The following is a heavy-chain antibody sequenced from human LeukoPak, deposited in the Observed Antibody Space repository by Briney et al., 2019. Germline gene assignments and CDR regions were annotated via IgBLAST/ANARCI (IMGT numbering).Heavy chain of an antibody. D-gene: IGHD3-9*01. Sequence: GGSLRLSCAASGFTFSSYWMSWVRQAPGKGLEWVANIKQDGSEKYYVDSVKGRFTISRGNAKNSLYLQMNSLRAEDTAVYYCAQENWLLRYFDYWGQGTLVTVSS. J-gene: IGHJ4*02. CDR1: GFTFSSYW. V-gene: IGHV3-7*01. CDR2: IKQDGSEK. CDR3: AQENWLLRYFDY.